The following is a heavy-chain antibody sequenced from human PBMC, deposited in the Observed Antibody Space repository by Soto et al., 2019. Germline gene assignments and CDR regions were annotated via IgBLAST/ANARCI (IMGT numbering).Heavy chain of an antibody. J-gene: IGHJ6*02. D-gene: IGHD3-9*01. Sequence: ASVKVSCKASGYTFTSCGISWVRQAPGQGLEWMGWISAYNGNTNYAQKLQGRVTMTTDTSTSTAYMELRSLRSDDTAVYYCASPTQYYDILTGYYKPPYGMDVWGQGTTVTVSS. CDR1: GYTFTSCG. CDR3: ASPTQYYDILTGYYKPPYGMDV. V-gene: IGHV1-18*01. CDR2: ISAYNGNT.